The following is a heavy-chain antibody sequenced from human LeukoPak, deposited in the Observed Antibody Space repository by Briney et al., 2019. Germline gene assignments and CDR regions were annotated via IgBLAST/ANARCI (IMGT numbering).Heavy chain of an antibody. D-gene: IGHD3-16*02. Sequence: GGAPRISSAASGFTFSSGWKHRGRQPPGGGGVWVLRMKSDGSTTNYADSVKGRFTISRDNARNTVYLQMNSLRVEDTAVYYCARDYDYFWGSYRYPFDYWGQGTLVTVSS. V-gene: IGHV3-74*01. CDR3: ARDYDYFWGSYRYPFDY. J-gene: IGHJ4*02. CDR1: GFTFSSGW. CDR2: MKSDGSTT.